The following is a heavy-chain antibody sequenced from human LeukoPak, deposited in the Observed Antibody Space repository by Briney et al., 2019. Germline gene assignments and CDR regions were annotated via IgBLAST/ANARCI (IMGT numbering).Heavy chain of an antibody. Sequence: GGSLRLFWAASGFTFTSYAMPWAPEAPGKTLEWVVATSYDGTNKYYSDPVKGRFTISKDNSTITLYLQMNSLRPEDTALYFCARKSLWFRYHDCWGQGMLVTVSS. CDR1: GFTFTSYA. CDR2: TSYDGTNK. D-gene: IGHD3-10*01. CDR3: ARKSLWFRYHDC. J-gene: IGHJ4*02. V-gene: IGHV3-30*04.